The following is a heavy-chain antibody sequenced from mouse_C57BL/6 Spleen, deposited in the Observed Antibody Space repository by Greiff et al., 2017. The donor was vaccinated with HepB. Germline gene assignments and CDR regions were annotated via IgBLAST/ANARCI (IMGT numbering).Heavy chain of an antibody. Sequence: EVKLVEPGGGLVKPGGSLKLSCAASGFTFSSYAMSWVRQTPEKRLEWVATISDGGSYTYYPDNVKGRFTISRDNAKNNLYLQMSHLKSEDTAMYYCARGGTGTWDYWGQGTTLTVSS. CDR1: GFTFSSYA. CDR3: ARGGTGTWDY. CDR2: ISDGGSYT. D-gene: IGHD4-1*01. J-gene: IGHJ2*01. V-gene: IGHV5-4*03.